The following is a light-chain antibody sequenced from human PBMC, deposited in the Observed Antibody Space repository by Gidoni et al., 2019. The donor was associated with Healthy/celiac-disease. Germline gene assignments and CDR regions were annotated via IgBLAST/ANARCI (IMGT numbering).Light chain of an antibody. CDR3: QHLFT. Sequence: DIQMTQSPSSLSASVGDRVTITCRASQSISSYLNWYQQKPGKAPKLLIYAASSLQSGVPSRFSGSGSGTDFTLTISSLQPEDFATYYCQHLFTFGPXTKVDIK. J-gene: IGKJ3*01. CDR1: QSISSY. V-gene: IGKV1-39*01. CDR2: AAS.